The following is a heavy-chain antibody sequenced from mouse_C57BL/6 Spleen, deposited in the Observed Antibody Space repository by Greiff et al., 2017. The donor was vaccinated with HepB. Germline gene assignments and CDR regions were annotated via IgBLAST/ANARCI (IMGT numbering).Heavy chain of an antibody. D-gene: IGHD6-2*01. CDR3: ARWSSLYAMDY. V-gene: IGHV1-69*01. CDR2: IDPSDSYT. CDR1: GYTFTSYW. J-gene: IGHJ4*01. Sequence: QVQLKQPGAELVMPGASVKLSCKASGYTFTSYWMHWVKQRPGQGLEWIGEIDPSDSYTNYNQKFKGKSTLTVDKSSSTAYMQLSSLTSEDSAVYYCARWSSLYAMDYWGQGTSVTVSS.